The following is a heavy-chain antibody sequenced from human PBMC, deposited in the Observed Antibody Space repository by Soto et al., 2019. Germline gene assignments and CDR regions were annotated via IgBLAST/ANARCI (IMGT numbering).Heavy chain of an antibody. CDR3: ARQGYYDFWSGYPKYGMDV. J-gene: IGHJ6*02. V-gene: IGHV5-10-1*01. CDR1: GYSFTSYW. Sequence: GESLKISCKGSGYSFTSYWISWVRQMPGKGLEWMGRIDPSDSCTNYSPSFQGHVTISADESISTAYLQWSSLKASDTAMYYCARQGYYDFWSGYPKYGMDVWGQGTTVTVSS. CDR2: IDPSDSCT. D-gene: IGHD3-3*01.